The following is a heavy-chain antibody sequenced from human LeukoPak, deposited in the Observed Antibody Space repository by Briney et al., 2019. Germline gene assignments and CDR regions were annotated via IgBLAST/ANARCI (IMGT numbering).Heavy chain of an antibody. D-gene: IGHD6-13*01. J-gene: IGHJ4*02. CDR3: ARGVAAAGTDY. CDR2: VYSGGVT. CDR1: GFSVISNY. Sequence: GGSLRLSCAASGFSVISNYMTWVRQAPGKGLEWVSDVYSGGVTYYADSVKGRFTIPRDNSKNTLYLQMNNLRVEDTAVYYCARGVAAAGTDYWGQGTLVTVSS. V-gene: IGHV3-53*01.